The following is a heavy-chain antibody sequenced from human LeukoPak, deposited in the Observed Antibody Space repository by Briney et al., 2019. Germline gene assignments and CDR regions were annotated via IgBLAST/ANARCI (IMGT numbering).Heavy chain of an antibody. CDR1: GYTFTAYY. J-gene: IGHJ4*02. D-gene: IGHD2-15*01. CDR2: MNPNSGGT. V-gene: IGHV1-2*02. CDR3: ARTPRGYCSGGSCYSPHQFDY. Sequence: ASVKVSCKASGYTFTAYYIHWVRQAAGQGLEWMGWMNPNSGGTNYAQKFQGRVTMTRDTSISTAYMELSRLRSDDTAVYYCARTPRGYCSGGSCYSPHQFDYWGQGTLVTVSS.